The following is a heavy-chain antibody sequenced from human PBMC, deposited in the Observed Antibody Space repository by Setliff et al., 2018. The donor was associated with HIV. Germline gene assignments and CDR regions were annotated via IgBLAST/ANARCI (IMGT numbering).Heavy chain of an antibody. CDR3: ARARGVGGHFYYYGMDV. J-gene: IGHJ6*02. D-gene: IGHD3-16*01. CDR1: GGSLSSGYYY. V-gene: IGHV4-61*02. CDR2: IYSSGST. Sequence: PSETLSLTCTVSGGSLSSGYYYWSWVRQPAGKGLEWIGRIYSSGSTNYNPSLKSRVTMSVDTSKNQFSLKLSSVAAADTAVYYCARARGVGGHFYYYGMDVWGQGTTVTVSS.